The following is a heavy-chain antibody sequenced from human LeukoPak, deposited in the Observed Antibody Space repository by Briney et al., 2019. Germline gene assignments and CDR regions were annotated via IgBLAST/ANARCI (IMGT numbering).Heavy chain of an antibody. J-gene: IGHJ4*02. CDR3: ARNYRGGDY. Sequence: GGSLRLSCAASGFTFSSYEMNWVRQAPGKGLEWVSYISSSGSTIYYTDSVKGRFTISRDNAKNSLYLQMNSLRAEDTAVYYCARNYRGGDYWGQGTLVTVSS. D-gene: IGHD1-7*01. CDR1: GFTFSSYE. V-gene: IGHV3-48*03. CDR2: ISSSGSTI.